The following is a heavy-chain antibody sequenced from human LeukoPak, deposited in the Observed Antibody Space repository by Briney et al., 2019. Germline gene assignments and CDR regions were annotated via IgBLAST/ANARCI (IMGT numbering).Heavy chain of an antibody. J-gene: IGHJ4*02. D-gene: IGHD5-18*01. CDR1: GGSISSYY. CDR2: IYYSGST. V-gene: IGHV4-59*08. Sequence: PSETLSLTCTVSGGSISSYYWSWIRQPPGKGLEWIGYIYYSGSTNYNPSLKSRVTISVDTSKNQFSLRLSSVTAADTAVYYCARHHRVDTPRGYFDYWGQGTLVTVSS. CDR3: ARHHRVDTPRGYFDY.